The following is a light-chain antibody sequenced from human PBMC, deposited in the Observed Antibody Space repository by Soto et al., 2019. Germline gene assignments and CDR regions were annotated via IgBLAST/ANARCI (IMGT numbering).Light chain of an antibody. J-gene: IGLJ2*01. V-gene: IGLV2-23*01. Sequence: QSALTKPASVSGSPGQSITISCTGTSSDVGSYNLVSWYQQHPGKAPKLIIYEGSKRPSGVSNRFSASKSGSTASLTLSGLQTEDEADYYYCSYAGSSTVLFGGGTQLTVL. CDR3: CSYAGSSTVL. CDR1: SSDVGSYNL. CDR2: EGS.